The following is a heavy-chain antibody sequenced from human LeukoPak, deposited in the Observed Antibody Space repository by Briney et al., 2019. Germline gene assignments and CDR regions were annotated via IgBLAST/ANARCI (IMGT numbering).Heavy chain of an antibody. CDR1: VFTFSSDE. CDR3: ARDLIRLDY. CDR2: ISSSGSTI. D-gene: IGHD3-16*01. V-gene: IGHV3-48*03. Sequence: PVGSLRLSCAPSVFTFSSDEMNRVCQAPWERLECVSYISSSGSTIYYADSVKGRFTISRDNAKNSLYLQMNSLRAEDTAVYYCARDLIRLDYWGQGTLVTVSS. J-gene: IGHJ4*02.